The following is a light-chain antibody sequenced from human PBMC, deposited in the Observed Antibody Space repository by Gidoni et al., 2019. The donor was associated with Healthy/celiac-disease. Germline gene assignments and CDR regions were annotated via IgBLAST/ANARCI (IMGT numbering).Light chain of an antibody. CDR3: QHYYSYFLT. Sequence: AIRMTQSPSSVSASTGDRVTITCRASQGISSYLAWYQQQPGNVPKLLIYAASTLQSGVPSTVSGILSETSFTLSITCLQSEDLATYVCQHYYSYFLTFGRGTKVEIK. CDR1: QGISSY. CDR2: AAS. J-gene: IGKJ4*01. V-gene: IGKV1-8*01.